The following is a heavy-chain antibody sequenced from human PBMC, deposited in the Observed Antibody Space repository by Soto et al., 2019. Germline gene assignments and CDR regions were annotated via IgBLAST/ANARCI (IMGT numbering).Heavy chain of an antibody. CDR2: IYPGDSDT. Sequence: PGEPLKISCKGAGYSFTSYWIGWVSQMPGKGLEWMGIIYPGDSDTRYSPSFQGQVTISADKSISTAYLQWSSLKASDTAMYYCARVGVVPAASLNWFDPWGQGTLVTVSS. J-gene: IGHJ5*02. V-gene: IGHV5-51*01. CDR3: ARVGVVPAASLNWFDP. CDR1: GYSFTSYW. D-gene: IGHD2-2*01.